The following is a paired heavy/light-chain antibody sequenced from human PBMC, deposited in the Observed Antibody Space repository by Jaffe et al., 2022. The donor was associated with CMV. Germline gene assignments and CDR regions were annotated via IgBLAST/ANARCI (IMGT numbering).Heavy chain of an antibody. D-gene: IGHD3-10*01. Sequence: QVNLVQSGAEVKKPGSSVKVSCKASGDSFSSYVINWVRQAPGQGLEWMGRIIPNVGFPNYAQKLKGRVTITADEFTKTAYLELTSLRSEDTAIYYCARGDKYGHPWVALDLWGQGTLVTVAS. J-gene: IGHJ3*01. CDR2: IIPNVGFP. CDR1: GDSFSSYV. CDR3: ARGDKYGHPWVALDL. V-gene: IGHV1-69*09.
Light chain of an antibody. CDR2: QDS. CDR1: KLGDMF. V-gene: IGLV3-1*01. J-gene: IGLJ2*01. CDR3: QVWDTTAAV. Sequence: SYELTQPPSVSVSPGQRAIITCSGDKLGDMFVCWYQQKAGQSPVLVIYQDSKRPSGIPERFSGSNSGNTATLTISGTQAMDEADYYCQVWDTTAAVFGAGTKLTV.